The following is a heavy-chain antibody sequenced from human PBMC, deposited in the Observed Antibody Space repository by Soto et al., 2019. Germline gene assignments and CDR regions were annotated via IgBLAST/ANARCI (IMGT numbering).Heavy chain of an antibody. CDR2: ISYDGSNK. CDR1: GFTFSSYA. J-gene: IGHJ4*02. CDR3: ARVLNYALDY. V-gene: IGHV3-30-3*01. Sequence: LRLSCAASGFTFSSYAMHWVRQAPGKGLEWVAVISYDGSNKYYADSVKGRFTISRDNSKNTLYLQMNSLRAEDTAVYYCARVLNYALDYWGQGTLVTVSS. D-gene: IGHD2-2*01.